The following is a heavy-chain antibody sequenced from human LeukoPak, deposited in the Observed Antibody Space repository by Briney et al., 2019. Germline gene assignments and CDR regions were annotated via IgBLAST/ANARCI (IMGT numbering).Heavy chain of an antibody. CDR2: IWDNGNNK. CDR3: AKTRIYVNWFDP. CDR1: GFTFSNSD. J-gene: IGHJ5*02. V-gene: IGHV3-33*06. Sequence: GGSLRLSCAASGFTFSNSDMHWVRQAPGKGLEWVAVIWDNGNNKYYGDSVNGRFTISRDNSKNALYLQMNSLRAEDTAVYYCAKTRIYVNWFDPWGQGTLVTVSS. D-gene: IGHD5/OR15-5a*01.